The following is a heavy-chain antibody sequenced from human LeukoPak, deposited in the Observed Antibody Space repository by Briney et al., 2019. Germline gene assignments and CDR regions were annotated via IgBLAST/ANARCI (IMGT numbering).Heavy chain of an antibody. J-gene: IGHJ3*02. CDR2: ISYDGINK. Sequence: GGSLRLSCADSGLTFSNYAMHWVRQAPGKGLEWVTVISYDGINKYYADSVKGRFTISRDNSKNTLYLQMNGLRAEDTAVYYCARDPLDISRWTNAFDIWGQGTTVIVS. D-gene: IGHD5-12*01. CDR1: GLTFSNYA. V-gene: IGHV3-30*01. CDR3: ARDPLDISRWTNAFDI.